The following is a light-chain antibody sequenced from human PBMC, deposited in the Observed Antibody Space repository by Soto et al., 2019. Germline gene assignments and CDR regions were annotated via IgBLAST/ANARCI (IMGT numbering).Light chain of an antibody. V-gene: IGKV3-20*01. CDR2: GAS. CDR3: QQYVTSSPRT. J-gene: IGKJ1*01. CDR1: QNVNNNY. Sequence: VVLTQSPRTLSLSPGERATLSCRASQNVNNNYVAWYQQRPGQAPSLLIYGASDRATGVPDRFSGSGSGTDFTLTISSLQSEDFAVYYCQQYVTSSPRTFGQGTKVDIK.